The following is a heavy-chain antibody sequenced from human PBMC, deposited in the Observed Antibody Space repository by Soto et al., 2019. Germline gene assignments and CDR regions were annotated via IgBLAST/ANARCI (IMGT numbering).Heavy chain of an antibody. CDR3: AKDGVDIVVVPAAILSELDY. Sequence: GGSLRLSCAVSGFTVSNNYMSWVRQAPGKGLEGVSVIYSGGYTAYGDSVKGRFTISRDNSKNTLYLQMNSLRADDTAVYYCAKDGVDIVVVPAAILSELDYWGQGTLVTVSS. CDR1: GFTVSNNY. CDR2: IYSGGYT. V-gene: IGHV3-53*01. J-gene: IGHJ4*02. D-gene: IGHD2-2*03.